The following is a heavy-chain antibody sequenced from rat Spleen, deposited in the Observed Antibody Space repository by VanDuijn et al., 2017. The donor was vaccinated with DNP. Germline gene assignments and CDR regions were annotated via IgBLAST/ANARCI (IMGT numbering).Heavy chain of an antibody. J-gene: IGHJ2*01. CDR3: ARHVLPLRVWDY. D-gene: IGHD1-4*01. V-gene: IGHV5-22*01. CDR2: INYDGGNT. CDR1: GFTFSDYY. Sequence: EVQVVESGGDLVQPGRSLKLSCAASGFTFSDYYMAWVRQAPTKGLEWVAYINYDGGNTNYRDFVRGRFTISRDNAKSTLYLQMNSLRSEDMATYYCARHVLPLRVWDYWGQGVMVTVSS.